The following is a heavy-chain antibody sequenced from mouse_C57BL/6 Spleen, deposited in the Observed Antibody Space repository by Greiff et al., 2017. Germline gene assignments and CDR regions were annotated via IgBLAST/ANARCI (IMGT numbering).Heavy chain of an antibody. J-gene: IGHJ4*01. CDR2: IDPNSGGT. Sequence: VQLKQPGAELVKPGASVKLSCKASGYTFTSYWMHWVKQRPGRGLEWIGRIDPNSGGTKYNEKFKSKATLTVDKPSSTAYMQLSSLTSEDSAVYYCARAYSYAMDYWGQGTSVTVSS. CDR1: GYTFTSYW. D-gene: IGHD2-10*01. CDR3: ARAYSYAMDY. V-gene: IGHV1-72*01.